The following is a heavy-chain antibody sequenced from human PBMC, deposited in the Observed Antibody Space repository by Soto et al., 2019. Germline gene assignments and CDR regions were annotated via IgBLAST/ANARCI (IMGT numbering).Heavy chain of an antibody. CDR2: IYYSGST. Sequence: QLQLQESGPGLVKPSETLSLTCTVSGGSISSSSYYWGWIRQPPGKGLEWIGSIYYSGSTYYNPTVKSRVTRSVDTSKNQCSLQLSSVTAADTAVYYCARHDRGFTATLNWFDPCGQGTLVTVSS. CDR1: GGSISSSSYY. D-gene: IGHD3-10*01. V-gene: IGHV4-39*01. J-gene: IGHJ5*02. CDR3: ARHDRGFTATLNWFDP.